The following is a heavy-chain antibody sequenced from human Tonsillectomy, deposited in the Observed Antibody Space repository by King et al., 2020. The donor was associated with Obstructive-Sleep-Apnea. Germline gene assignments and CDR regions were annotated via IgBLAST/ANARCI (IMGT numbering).Heavy chain of an antibody. CDR3: ARGYTITAFDI. V-gene: IGHV3-33*01. D-gene: IGHD5-12*01. CDR1: GFTFSSYG. CDR2: IWYDGSNK. J-gene: IGHJ3*02. Sequence: VQLVESGGGVVQPGRSLRLSCAASGFTFSSYGMHWVRQAPGKGLEWVAVIWYDGSNKYYADSVKGRFTISRDNSKNTLYLQMNSLRAEDTAVYYCARGYTITAFDIWGQGTMVTVSS.